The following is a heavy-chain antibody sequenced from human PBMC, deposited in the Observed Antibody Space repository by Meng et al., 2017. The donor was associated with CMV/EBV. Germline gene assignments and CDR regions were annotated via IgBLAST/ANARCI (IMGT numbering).Heavy chain of an antibody. D-gene: IGHD3-3*01. CDR2: IYYSGST. CDR3: ARDVTIFGTRRGMDV. CDR1: GGSTSSYY. Sequence: SETLSPTCTVSGGSTSSYYWSWIRQPPGKGLEWIGYIYYSGSTNYNPPLKSRVTISVDTSKNQFSLKLSSVAAADTAVYYCARDVTIFGTRRGMDVWGQGTTVTVSS. V-gene: IGHV4-59*01. J-gene: IGHJ6*02.